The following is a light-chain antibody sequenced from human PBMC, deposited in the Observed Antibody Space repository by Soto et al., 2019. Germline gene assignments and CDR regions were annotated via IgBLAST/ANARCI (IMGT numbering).Light chain of an antibody. Sequence: DIQMTQSPSTLSASVGDRVTITCRASQSISSWLAWYQKKPGKAPKLLIYKASSLESGVPSRFSGSGSGTEFTLTISSLQPDDFATYYRQQYNSSPWTFGEGTNVEIK. CDR1: QSISSW. CDR3: QQYNSSPWT. CDR2: KAS. J-gene: IGKJ1*01. V-gene: IGKV1-5*03.